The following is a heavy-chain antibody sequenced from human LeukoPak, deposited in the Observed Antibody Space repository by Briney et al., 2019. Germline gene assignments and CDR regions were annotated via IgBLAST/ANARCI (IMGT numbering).Heavy chain of an antibody. CDR1: GGSFSGYY. D-gene: IGHD2-8*01. V-gene: IGHV4-34*01. CDR2: INHSGST. CDR3: ARHGEGYCTNGVCSHHDAFDI. Sequence: KPSETLSLTCAVYGGSFSGYYWSWIRQPPGKGLEWIGEINHSGSTNYNPSLKSRVTISVDTSKNQFSLKLSSVTAADTAVYYCARHGEGYCTNGVCSHHDAFDIWGQGTMVTVSS. J-gene: IGHJ3*02.